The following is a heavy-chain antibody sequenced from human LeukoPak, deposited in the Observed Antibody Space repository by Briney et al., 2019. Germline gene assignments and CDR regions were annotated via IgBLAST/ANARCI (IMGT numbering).Heavy chain of an antibody. Sequence: GGSLRLSCAASGFSVNSNYMSWVRQAPGKGLECVSVIHSGGSTYYADSVKGRFTISRDNSKNTVYLQMNSLRAEDTAVYYCAAYYYGSFPPTNFDYWGQGTLVTVSS. CDR2: IHSGGST. V-gene: IGHV3-66*01. CDR1: GFSVNSNY. D-gene: IGHD3-10*01. J-gene: IGHJ4*02. CDR3: AAYYYGSFPPTNFDY.